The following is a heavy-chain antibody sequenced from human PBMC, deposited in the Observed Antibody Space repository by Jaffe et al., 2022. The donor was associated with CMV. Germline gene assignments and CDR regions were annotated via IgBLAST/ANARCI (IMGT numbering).Heavy chain of an antibody. D-gene: IGHD6-19*01. CDR3: ALTGYSSGWYLGGFDY. CDR1: GYTFTGYY. Sequence: QVQLVQSGAEVKKPGASVKVSCKASGYTFTGYYMHWVRQAPGQGLEWMGWINPNSGGTNYAQKFQGWVTMTRDTSISTAYMELSRLRSDDTAVYYCALTGYSSGWYLGGFDYWGQGTLVTVSS. V-gene: IGHV1-2*04. CDR2: INPNSGGT. J-gene: IGHJ4*02.